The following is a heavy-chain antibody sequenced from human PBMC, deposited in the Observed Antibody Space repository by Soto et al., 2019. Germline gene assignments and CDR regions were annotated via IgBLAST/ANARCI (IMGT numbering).Heavy chain of an antibody. D-gene: IGHD3-16*01. CDR2: IYWNDDK. CDR3: AHRRGYYFDY. J-gene: IGHJ4*01. Sequence: QITLKESGPSLVKPTQPLTLTGTFSGFSLSTSGVGVGWIRQPPGKALERLALIYWNDDKRYSPSLNSSHTINKDTSKNQVSLTMPYMDPVDTATYYCAHRRGYYFDYCGHGTLVTFSS. V-gene: IGHV2-5*01. CDR1: GFSLSTSGVG.